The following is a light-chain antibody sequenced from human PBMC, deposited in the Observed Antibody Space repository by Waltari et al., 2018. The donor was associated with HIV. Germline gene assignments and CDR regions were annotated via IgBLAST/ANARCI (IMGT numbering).Light chain of an antibody. CDR2: SNN. Sequence: PGQRVTISCSGSSSNIGSNTVNWYQQLPGTAPKLLIYSNNQRPSGVPDRFSGSKSGTSASLAISGLQSEYEADYYCAAWDDSLNGHVVFGGGTKLTVL. CDR3: AAWDDSLNGHVV. J-gene: IGLJ2*01. CDR1: SSNIGSNT. V-gene: IGLV1-44*01.